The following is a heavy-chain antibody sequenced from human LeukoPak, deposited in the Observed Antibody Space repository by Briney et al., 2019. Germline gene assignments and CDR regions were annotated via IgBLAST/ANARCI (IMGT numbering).Heavy chain of an antibody. V-gene: IGHV1-2*02. CDR1: GYTFTGYY. CDR2: INPNSGGT. D-gene: IGHD6-19*01. J-gene: IGHJ6*03. Sequence: ASVKVSCKASGYTFTGYYMHWVRQAPGQGLEWMGWINPNSGGTNYAQKFQGRITMTRDTSISTAYMELRSLRSDDTAVYYCARARIAVAGTYRNYYYYMDVWGKGTTVTISS. CDR3: ARARIAVAGTYRNYYYYMDV.